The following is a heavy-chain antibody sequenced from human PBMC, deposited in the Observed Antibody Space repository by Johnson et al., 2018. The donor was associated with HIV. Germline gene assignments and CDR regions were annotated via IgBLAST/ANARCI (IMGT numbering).Heavy chain of an antibody. CDR3: ARGTYYYDSSATPKAFDI. D-gene: IGHD3-22*01. CDR2: ISYDGSNK. CDR1: GFTFSSYA. V-gene: IGHV3-30*04. J-gene: IGHJ3*02. Sequence: VQLVESGGGVVQPGRSLRLSCAASGFTFSSYAMHWVRQAPGKGLEWVAVISYDGSNKYYADSVKGRFTISRDNSKNTLYLQMNSLRAGDTAVYYCARGTYYYDSSATPKAFDIWGQGTMVTVSS.